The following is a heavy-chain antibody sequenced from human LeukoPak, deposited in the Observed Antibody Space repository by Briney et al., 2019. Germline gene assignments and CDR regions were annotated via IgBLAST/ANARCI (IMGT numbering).Heavy chain of an antibody. Sequence: GGSLRLSCAASGFTLSSFAMSWVRQTPGKWLEWVSAISSSDDGTYYADSVKGRFTISRDNSKNTLYLQMNTLRAEDTAVYYCAKASAMIVVVSKHFDYWGQGTLVTVSS. D-gene: IGHD3-22*01. CDR3: AKASAMIVVVSKHFDY. J-gene: IGHJ4*02. V-gene: IGHV3-23*01. CDR1: GFTLSSFA. CDR2: ISSSDDGT.